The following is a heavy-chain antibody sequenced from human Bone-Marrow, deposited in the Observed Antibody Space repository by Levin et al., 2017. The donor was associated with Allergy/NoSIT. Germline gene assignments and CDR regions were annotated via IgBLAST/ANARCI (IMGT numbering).Heavy chain of an antibody. D-gene: IGHD5-12*01. CDR3: AAVATPTDYYGMGV. V-gene: IGHV3-53*01. J-gene: IGHJ6*02. CDR1: GFIVSNKY. CDR2: VYSTGTT. Sequence: GGSLRLSCAASGFIVSNKYMSWVRQAPGKGLQWVAVVYSTGTTYHADSVKGRFTISRDNSKNMLYLQMNSLRVEDTAVYYCAAVATPTDYYGMGVWGPGTTVTVSS.